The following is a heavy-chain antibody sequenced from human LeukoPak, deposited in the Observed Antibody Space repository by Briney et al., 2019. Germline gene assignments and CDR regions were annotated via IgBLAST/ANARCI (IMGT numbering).Heavy chain of an antibody. J-gene: IGHJ4*02. Sequence: SETLSLTCEVDGGSFNGYHWTWIRQSPGKGLEWIGEINDSGSPIYSPSLRSRLTISVDTSKNQFSVTLTSVTVADTAVYYCARGPHQHWPLGQFWGQGSLVTVSS. CDR3: ARGPHQHWPLGQF. D-gene: IGHD2-2*01. CDR1: GGSFNGYH. CDR2: INDSGSP. V-gene: IGHV4-34*01.